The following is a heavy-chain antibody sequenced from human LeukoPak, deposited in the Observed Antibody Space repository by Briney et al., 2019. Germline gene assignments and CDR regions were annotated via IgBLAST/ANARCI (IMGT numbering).Heavy chain of an antibody. D-gene: IGHD3-22*01. CDR3: AKDYGSSGLDY. J-gene: IGHJ4*02. V-gene: IGHV3-30*18. CDR2: ISYDGSNK. CDR1: GFTFSSYG. Sequence: GGSLRLSCAASGFTFSSYGMHRVRQAPGKGLEWVAVISYDGSNKYYADSVKGRFTISRDNSKNTLYLQMNSLRAEDTAVHYCAKDYGSSGLDYWGQGTLVTVSS.